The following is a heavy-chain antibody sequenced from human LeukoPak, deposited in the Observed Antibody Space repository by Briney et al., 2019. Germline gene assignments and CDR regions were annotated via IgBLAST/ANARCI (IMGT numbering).Heavy chain of an antibody. V-gene: IGHV4-59*01. CDR2: IYYSGST. CDR1: GGSISSYY. Sequence: KPSETLSLTCTVSGGSISSYYWSWIRQPPGKGLEWIGYIYYSGSTNYNPSLKSRVTISVDTSKSQSSLKLSSVTAADTAVYYCARDVGSAAAVNDAFDIWGQGTMVTVSS. CDR3: ARDVGSAAAVNDAFDI. J-gene: IGHJ3*02. D-gene: IGHD6-13*01.